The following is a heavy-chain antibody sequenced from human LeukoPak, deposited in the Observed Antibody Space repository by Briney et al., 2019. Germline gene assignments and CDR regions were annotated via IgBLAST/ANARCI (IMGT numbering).Heavy chain of an antibody. CDR3: ASPVPDDAFDI. Sequence: QMPGKGXXXXGIIYPGDSDTRYSPSFQGQVTISADKSISTAYLQWSSLKASDTAMYYCASPVPDDAFDIWGQGTMVTVSS. J-gene: IGHJ3*02. V-gene: IGHV5-51*01. CDR2: IYPGDSDT. D-gene: IGHD1-14*01.